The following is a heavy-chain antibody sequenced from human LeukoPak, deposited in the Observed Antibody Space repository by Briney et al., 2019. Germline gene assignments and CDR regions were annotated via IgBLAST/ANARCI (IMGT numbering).Heavy chain of an antibody. CDR3: ARYITMIVVAPDAFDI. D-gene: IGHD3-22*01. Sequence: PSETLSLTCSASGGSISGRRYYWGWIRQPPGRGLEWIGSIHYDGATYYNPSLKSRVTMSVDTSKNQVSLKLRSGTAADTAVYYCARYITMIVVAPDAFDIWGQGTMVTVSP. J-gene: IGHJ3*02. CDR2: IHYDGAT. CDR1: GGSISGRRYY. V-gene: IGHV4-39*01.